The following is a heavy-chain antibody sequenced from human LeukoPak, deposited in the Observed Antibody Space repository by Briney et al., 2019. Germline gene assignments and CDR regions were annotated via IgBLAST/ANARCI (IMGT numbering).Heavy chain of an antibody. D-gene: IGHD5-18*01. CDR1: GFTFSSYE. Sequence: GGSLRLSCAASGFTFSSYEMNWVRQAPGKGLEWVSYISNSGTAIYYADPVKGRFTISRDNAKSSLYLQMNSLRAEDTAVYYCARAGYSMDTEYFQHWGQGTLVTVSS. CDR3: ARAGYSMDTEYFQH. CDR2: ISNSGTAI. J-gene: IGHJ1*01. V-gene: IGHV3-48*03.